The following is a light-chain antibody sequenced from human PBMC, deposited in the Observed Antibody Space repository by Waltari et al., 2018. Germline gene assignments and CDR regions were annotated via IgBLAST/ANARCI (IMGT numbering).Light chain of an antibody. CDR3: ATWDDSLSGPSVV. J-gene: IGLJ2*01. CDR2: RND. CDR1: SSNIGPNY. V-gene: IGLV1-47*01. Sequence: QSVLTQPPSASGTPGQTVTISCSGSSSNIGPNYVYWYQQLPGTAPKFLIYRNDQRASGGPYRFPASKSGTPASLAISGLRSEDEADYYCATWDDSLSGPSVVFGGGTKLTVL.